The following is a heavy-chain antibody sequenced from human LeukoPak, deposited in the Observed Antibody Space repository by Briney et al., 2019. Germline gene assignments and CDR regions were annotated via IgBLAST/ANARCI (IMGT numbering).Heavy chain of an antibody. CDR2: MYYSGST. CDR1: GGSIRRSSYY. D-gene: IGHD4-17*01. CDR3: AREKGYYGDLDY. J-gene: IGHJ4*02. V-gene: IGHV4-39*07. Sequence: SETLSLTCTVSGGSIRRSSYYWGWIRQPPGKGLEWIGSMYYSGSTYYNPSLKSRVTISVDTSKNQFSLKLSSVTAADTAVYYCAREKGYYGDLDYGGRGTRVTVSS.